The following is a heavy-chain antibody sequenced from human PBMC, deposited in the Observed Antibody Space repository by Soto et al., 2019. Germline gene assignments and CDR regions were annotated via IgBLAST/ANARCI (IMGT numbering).Heavy chain of an antibody. D-gene: IGHD3-22*01. CDR2: SRDKPQGYST. V-gene: IGHV3-72*01. CDR1: GFTLSDHY. J-gene: IGHJ1*01. Sequence: GGSLRLSCAGSGFTLSDHYIDWVRQAPGKGLEWVGRSRDKPQGYSTAYAASVKGRFTTSRDESKNSAYLQMNSLKTADTAVSYSVSATDCSGSSGNTRCLGNWGQGTRGTVSS. CDR3: VSATDCSGSSGNTRCLGN.